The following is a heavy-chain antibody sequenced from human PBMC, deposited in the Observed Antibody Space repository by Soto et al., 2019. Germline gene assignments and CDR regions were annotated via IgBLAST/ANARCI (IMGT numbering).Heavy chain of an antibody. CDR3: ARDQGSHPGD. J-gene: IGHJ4*02. V-gene: IGHV4-4*02. D-gene: IGHD6-13*01. CDR2: IHHRAST. CDR1: GVSISSDNW. Sequence: QVQLQESGPGLVRPSGTVSLTCAVSGVSISSDNWWSWVRQPPGKTLEWIGEIHHRASTTYNPSLTSRVTMSVVPSTDLFSLTLNSVTAADTAFYYCARDQGSHPGDWGQGTLVSVSS.